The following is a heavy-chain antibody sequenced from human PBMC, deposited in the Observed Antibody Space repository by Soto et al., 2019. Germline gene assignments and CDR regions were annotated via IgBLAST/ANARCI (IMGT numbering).Heavy chain of an antibody. Sequence: SETLSLTCGVYGGSIRGYYWSWIRQSPGKGLEWIGDINDNGGTNYNPSLKSRVTISLDTSKKQVSLMVSSVTAADTAVYYCARGRYSYETIYYKFYYSALDVWGQGTTVTVSS. V-gene: IGHV4-34*01. CDR3: ARGRYSYETIYYKFYYSALDV. D-gene: IGHD3-10*01. CDR1: GGSIRGYY. CDR2: INDNGGT. J-gene: IGHJ6*02.